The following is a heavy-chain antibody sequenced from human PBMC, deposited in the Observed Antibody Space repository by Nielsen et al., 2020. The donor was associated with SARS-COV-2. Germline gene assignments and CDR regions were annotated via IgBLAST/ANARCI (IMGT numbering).Heavy chain of an antibody. J-gene: IGHJ6*02. D-gene: IGHD6-19*01. CDR2: ISAYNGNT. CDR1: GYTFTSYG. CDR3: ARDLPRDSSGWSYYYYYGMDV. Sequence: ASVKVSCKASGYTFTSYGISWVRQAPGQGLEWMGWISAYNGNTNYAQKLQGRVTMTTDTSTSTAYMELRSLRSDDTAVYYCARDLPRDSSGWSYYYYYGMDVWGQGTTVTVSS. V-gene: IGHV1-18*01.